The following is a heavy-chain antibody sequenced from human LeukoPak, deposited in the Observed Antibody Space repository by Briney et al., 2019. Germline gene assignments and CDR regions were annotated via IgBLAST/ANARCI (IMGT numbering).Heavy chain of an antibody. J-gene: IGHJ5*02. V-gene: IGHV4-4*07. CDR2: IYTSGST. Sequence: SETLSLTCTVSGGSIRSYYWSWIRQPAGKGLEWIGRIYTSGSTNYNPSLKSRVTISVDKSKNQFSLKLSSVTAADTAVYYCARDYCSGGSCYSLWFDPWGQGTLVTVSS. D-gene: IGHD2-15*01. CDR3: ARDYCSGGSCYSLWFDP. CDR1: GGSIRSYY.